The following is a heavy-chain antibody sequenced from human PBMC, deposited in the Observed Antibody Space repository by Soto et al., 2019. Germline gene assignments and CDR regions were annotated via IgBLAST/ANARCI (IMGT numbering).Heavy chain of an antibody. CDR2: ISAYNGNT. CDR3: GRGYCTNGVCSPYAFDI. CDR1: GYTFTSYG. V-gene: IGHV1-18*01. Sequence: ASVKVSCKASGYTFTSYGISWVRQAPGQGLEWMGWISAYNGNTNYAQKLQGRVTMTTDTSTSTAYMELRSLRSDDTAVYYCGRGYCTNGVCSPYAFDIWGQGTMVTVSS. D-gene: IGHD2-8*01. J-gene: IGHJ3*02.